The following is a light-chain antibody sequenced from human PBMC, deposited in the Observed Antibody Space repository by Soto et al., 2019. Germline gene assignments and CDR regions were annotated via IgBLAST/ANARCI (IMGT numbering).Light chain of an antibody. CDR2: GAS. CDR3: KQRDSWPIT. V-gene: IGKV3-11*01. J-gene: IGKJ5*01. Sequence: EIVLTQSPASLSLSPGERATLSCRASQSVDSYLVRYQQKPGQAPRLLIFGASNRATGIPPRFSGSGSGTDFTLTINSLEPDDFAVYYCKQRDSWPITFGQGTRLEIK. CDR1: QSVDSY.